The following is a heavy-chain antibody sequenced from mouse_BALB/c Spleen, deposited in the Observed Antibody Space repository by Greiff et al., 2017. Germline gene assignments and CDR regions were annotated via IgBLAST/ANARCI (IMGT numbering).Heavy chain of an antibody. D-gene: IGHD1-2*01. Sequence: EVKLMESGAELVKPGASVKLSCTASGFNIKDTYMHWVKQRPEQGLEWIGRIDPANGNTKYDPKFQGKATITADTSSNTAYLQLSSLTSEDTAVYYCAPQFITTAYWYFDVWGAGTTVTVSS. CDR3: APQFITTAYWYFDV. V-gene: IGHV14-3*02. J-gene: IGHJ1*01. CDR2: IDPANGNT. CDR1: GFNIKDTY.